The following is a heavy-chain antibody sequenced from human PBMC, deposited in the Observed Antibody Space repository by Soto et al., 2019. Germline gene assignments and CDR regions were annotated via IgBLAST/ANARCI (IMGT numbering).Heavy chain of an antibody. Sequence: GASVKVSCKASGYTFTSYGISWVRQAPGQGLEWMGWISAYNGNTNYAQKLQGRVTMTTDTSTSTAYMELRSLRSDDTAVYYCARVGSIMITFGGVIATSPNDYWGQGTLVTVSS. CDR1: GYTFTSYG. V-gene: IGHV1-18*01. D-gene: IGHD3-16*02. CDR2: ISAYNGNT. J-gene: IGHJ4*02. CDR3: ARVGSIMITFGGVIATSPNDY.